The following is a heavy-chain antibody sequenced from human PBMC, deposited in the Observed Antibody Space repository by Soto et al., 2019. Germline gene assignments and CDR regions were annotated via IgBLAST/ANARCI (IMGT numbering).Heavy chain of an antibody. D-gene: IGHD4-17*01. Sequence: SETLSLTCAVYGGSFSGYYWSWIRQPPGKGLEWIGEINHSGSTNYNPSLKSRVTISVDTSKNQFSLKLSSVTAADTAVYYCARGRTTVPSRVAARKGYYFDYWGQGTLVTVSS. CDR2: INHSGST. CDR3: ARGRTTVPSRVAARKGYYFDY. CDR1: GGSFSGYY. J-gene: IGHJ4*02. V-gene: IGHV4-34*01.